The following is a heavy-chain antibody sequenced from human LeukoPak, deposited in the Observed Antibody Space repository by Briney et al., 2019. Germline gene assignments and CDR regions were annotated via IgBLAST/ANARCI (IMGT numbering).Heavy chain of an antibody. CDR3: ARPQYSSSSVNWYFDL. Sequence: SETLSLTCTVSGGSISSYYWSWIRQPPGKGLEWIGYIYYSGSANYNPSLKSRVTLSVDTSKNQLSLKLSSVTAADTAVYYCARPQYSSSSVNWYFDLWGRGTLVTVSS. J-gene: IGHJ2*01. V-gene: IGHV4-59*08. D-gene: IGHD6-6*01. CDR2: IYYSGSA. CDR1: GGSISSYY.